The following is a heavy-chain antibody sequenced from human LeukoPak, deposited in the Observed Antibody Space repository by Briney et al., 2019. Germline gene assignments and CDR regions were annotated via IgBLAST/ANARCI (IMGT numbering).Heavy chain of an antibody. Sequence: GGSLRLSCAASGFTFSSYAMSWVRQAPGKGLEWVSAISGSGGSTYYADSVEGRFTISRDNAKNSLYLQMNSLKVEDTAIYYCARDNWVDCWGQGTLVTVSS. J-gene: IGHJ5*01. CDR3: ARDNWVDC. CDR1: GFTFSSYA. CDR2: ISGSGGST. V-gene: IGHV3-23*01.